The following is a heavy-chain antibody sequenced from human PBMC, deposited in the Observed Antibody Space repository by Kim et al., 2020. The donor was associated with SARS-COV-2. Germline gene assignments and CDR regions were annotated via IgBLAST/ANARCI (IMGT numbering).Heavy chain of an antibody. CDR1: GFTFSNAW. CDR2: IKSKTDGGTT. Sequence: GGSLRLSCAASGFTFSNAWMSWVRQAPGKGLEWVGRIKSKTDGGTTDYAAPVKGRFTISRDDSKNTLYLQKNSLKTEDTAVYYCITDCLSSTSFYAAYYSSGMGVWGQGTPVTVSS. CDR3: ITDCLSSTSFYAAYYSSGMGV. V-gene: IGHV3-15*01. J-gene: IGHJ6*02. D-gene: IGHD2-2*01.